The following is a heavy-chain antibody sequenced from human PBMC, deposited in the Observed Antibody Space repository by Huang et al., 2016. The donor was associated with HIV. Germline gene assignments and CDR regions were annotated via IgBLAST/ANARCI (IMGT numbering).Heavy chain of an antibody. D-gene: IGHD3-3*02. CDR2: RSPLYGSA. CDR3: AKVAAGQPFHFYYYMDA. V-gene: IGHV1-69*13. J-gene: IGHJ6*03. CDR1: GGTFKKYA. Sequence: QVNLVQSGAEVRKPGSSVKVSCKASGGTFKKYAISWVRQAPGQGLAWMGARSPLYGSAEYAEKFQDRVTLTADGSTNTAYLELDRLTSEDTAVYYCAKVAAGQPFHFYYYMDAWGDGTTVIVSS.